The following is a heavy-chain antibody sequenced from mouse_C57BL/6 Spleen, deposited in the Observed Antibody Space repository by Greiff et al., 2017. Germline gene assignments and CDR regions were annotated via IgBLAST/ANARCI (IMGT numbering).Heavy chain of an antibody. Sequence: QVQLQQPGAELVKPGASVKMSCKASGYTFTSYWITWVKQRPGQGLEWIGDIYPGSGSTNYNEKFKSKATLTVDTSSSTAYMQLSSLTSEDSAVYCWAITGTRGDYFDYWGQGTTLTVSS. V-gene: IGHV1-55*01. J-gene: IGHJ2*01. CDR2: IYPGSGST. D-gene: IGHD4-1*01. CDR1: GYTFTSYW. CDR3: AITGTRGDYFDY.